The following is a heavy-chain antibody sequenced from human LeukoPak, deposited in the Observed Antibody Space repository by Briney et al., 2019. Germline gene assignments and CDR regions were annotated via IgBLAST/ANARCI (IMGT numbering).Heavy chain of an antibody. V-gene: IGHV1-18*01. CDR2: ISAYNGNT. Sequence: ASVKVSCKASGYTFTSYGISWVRQAPGQGLEWMGWISAYNGNTNYAQKLQGRVTMTTDTSTSTAYMELRSLRSDDTAVCYCARDSSSWYRVYYYYGMDVWGQGTTVTVSS. J-gene: IGHJ6*02. CDR3: ARDSSSWYRVYYYYGMDV. CDR1: GYTFTSYG. D-gene: IGHD6-13*01.